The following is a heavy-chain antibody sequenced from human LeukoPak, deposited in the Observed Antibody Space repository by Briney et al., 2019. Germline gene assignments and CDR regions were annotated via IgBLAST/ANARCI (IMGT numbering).Heavy chain of an antibody. CDR3: ARGERPASLGPITYSSSWYNY. Sequence: SETLSLTCAVYGGSFSGYYWSWIRQPPGKGLEWLGEINHSGSTNYNPSLKSRVTISVDTSKNQFSLKLSSVTAADTAVYYCARGERPASLGPITYSSSWYNYWGQGTLVTVSS. V-gene: IGHV4-34*01. CDR2: INHSGST. D-gene: IGHD6-13*01. CDR1: GGSFSGYY. J-gene: IGHJ4*02.